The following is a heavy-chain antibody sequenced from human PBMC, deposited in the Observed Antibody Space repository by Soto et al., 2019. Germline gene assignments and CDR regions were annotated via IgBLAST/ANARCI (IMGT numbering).Heavy chain of an antibody. D-gene: IGHD1-7*01. CDR2: IDPSDSYT. J-gene: IGHJ6*02. CDR1: GYSFTSYW. CDR3: ARHEKGGTAYYYYGMDV. Sequence: PGESLKISCKGSGYSFTSYWITWVRQMPGKGLEWLGRIDPSDSYTKYSPSFQGHVTISADKSIVTAYLQWSSLKASDTAMYYCARHEKGGTAYYYYGMDVWDQGTTVTVS. V-gene: IGHV5-10-1*01.